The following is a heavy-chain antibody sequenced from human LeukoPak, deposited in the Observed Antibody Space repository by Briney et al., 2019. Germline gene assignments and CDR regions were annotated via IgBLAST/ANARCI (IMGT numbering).Heavy chain of an antibody. CDR1: GFTFSSYG. D-gene: IGHD5-18*01. V-gene: IGHV3-30*18. CDR3: AKAHTAMALFGVDY. J-gene: IGHJ4*02. CDR2: ISYDGSNK. Sequence: GGSLRLSCAASGFTFSSYGMHWVRQAPGKGLEWVAVISYDGSNKYYADSVKGRFTISRDNSKNTLYLQMNSLRAEDTAVYYCAKAHTAMALFGVDYWGQGTLVTVSS.